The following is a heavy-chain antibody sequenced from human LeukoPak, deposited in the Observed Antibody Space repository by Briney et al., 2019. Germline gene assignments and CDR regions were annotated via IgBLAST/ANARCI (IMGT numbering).Heavy chain of an antibody. Sequence: SETLSLTCTVSGGSISSYYWSWIRQPAGKGLEWIGRIYTSGTTHYNPSLKSRVTTSVDTSKNQFSLRLSSVTAADTAVYYCARGGYYGSGNDFRFDPWGQGTLVTVSS. D-gene: IGHD3-10*01. CDR3: ARGGYYGSGNDFRFDP. V-gene: IGHV4-4*07. CDR1: GGSISSYY. J-gene: IGHJ5*02. CDR2: IYTSGTT.